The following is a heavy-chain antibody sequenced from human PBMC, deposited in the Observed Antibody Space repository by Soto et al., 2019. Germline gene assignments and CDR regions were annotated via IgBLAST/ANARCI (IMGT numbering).Heavy chain of an antibody. CDR1: GDTFSFYT. J-gene: IGHJ4*02. D-gene: IGHD3-10*01. Sequence: QVQLVQSGAEVRKPGSSVKVSCKASGDTFSFYTINWVRQAPGLGLEWMGRVNPIVSMSNYAQKFQGRVTITADQSTNTAYRQRSSLRSEDTAIYYCAASYGSGYRAFDYWGQRALVTVSS. CDR2: VNPIVSMS. V-gene: IGHV1-69*02. CDR3: AASYGSGYRAFDY.